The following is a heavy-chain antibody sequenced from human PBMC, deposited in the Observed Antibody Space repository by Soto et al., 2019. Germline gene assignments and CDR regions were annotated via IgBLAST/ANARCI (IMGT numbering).Heavy chain of an antibody. V-gene: IGHV3-15*07. CDR1: GFTFSNAW. CDR2: IKSKTDGETT. J-gene: IGHJ3*02. D-gene: IGHD6-6*01. CDR3: TTDPKYIGAFDI. Sequence: GGSLRLSCAASGFTFSNAWMNWVRQAPGKGLEWVGRIKSKTDGETTDYAAPVKGRFTISRDDSKNTLYLQMNSLKTEDTAVYYCTTDPKYIGAFDIWGQGTMVTVSS.